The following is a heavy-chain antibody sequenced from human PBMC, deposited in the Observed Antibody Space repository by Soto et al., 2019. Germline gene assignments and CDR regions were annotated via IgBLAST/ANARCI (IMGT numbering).Heavy chain of an antibody. CDR1: GFTFRSYA. V-gene: IGHV3-23*01. J-gene: IGHJ3*02. Sequence: EVQLLESGGGLVQPGGSLRLSCAVSGFTFRSYAMSWVRQAPGKGPEWVSVISAGGSNTYYAESVKGRFTISRDNSKNTLDLQMNSLRDEDRAVYYCAKKGPPRDAFDIWGQGTMVTVST. CDR3: AKKGPPRDAFDI. CDR2: ISAGGSNT.